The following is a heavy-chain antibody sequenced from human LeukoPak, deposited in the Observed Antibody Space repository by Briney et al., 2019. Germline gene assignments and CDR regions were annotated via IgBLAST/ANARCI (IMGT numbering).Heavy chain of an antibody. V-gene: IGHV1-8*01. Sequence: ASVKVSCKASGYTFTSYDINWVRQATGQGLEWMGWMNPNSGNTGYAQKFQGRVTMTRNTSISTAYMELSSLRSEDTAVYYCARKAVVPAANVHYYYYMDVRGKGTTVTVSS. CDR1: GYTFTSYD. J-gene: IGHJ6*03. D-gene: IGHD2-2*01. CDR3: ARKAVVPAANVHYYYYMDV. CDR2: MNPNSGNT.